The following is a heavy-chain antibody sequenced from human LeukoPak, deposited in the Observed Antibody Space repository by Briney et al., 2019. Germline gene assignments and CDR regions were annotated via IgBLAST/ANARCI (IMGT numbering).Heavy chain of an antibody. V-gene: IGHV5-51*01. CDR3: ARQDLAARPPEGY. CDR1: GYSFTNYW. CDR2: IHPGDSDT. Sequence: GESLKISCKGSGYSFTNYWIGWVRQMSGKGLEWMGLIHPGDSDTRYSPSFQGQVTISADKSISTAYLQWSSLKASDTAMYYCARQDLAARPPEGYWGQGTLVTVSS. J-gene: IGHJ4*02. D-gene: IGHD6-6*01.